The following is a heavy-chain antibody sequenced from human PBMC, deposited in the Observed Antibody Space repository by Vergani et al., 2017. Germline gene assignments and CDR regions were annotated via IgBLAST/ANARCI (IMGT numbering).Heavy chain of an antibody. J-gene: IGHJ4*02. CDR2: ISGSGGST. CDR3: AKEDYYSSSYDY. D-gene: IGHD6-13*01. V-gene: IGHV3-23*01. Sequence: EVQLLESGGGLVQPGGSLRLSCAASGFTFSSYAMSWVRQAPGKGLEWVSAISGSGGSTYYADSVKGRFTISRDNSKTPLYLQMNRLRAEDTAVYYCAKEDYYSSSYDYWGQGTLVTVSS. CDR1: GFTFSSYA.